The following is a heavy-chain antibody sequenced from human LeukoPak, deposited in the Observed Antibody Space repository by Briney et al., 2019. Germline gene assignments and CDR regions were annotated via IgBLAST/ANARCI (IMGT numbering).Heavy chain of an antibody. J-gene: IGHJ4*02. Sequence: PGGSLRLSCAASGFTFSSYWMSWVRQAPGKGLEWVAKIKQDGSEKYYVDSVKGRFTISRDNARKSLYLQMNSLRVEDTAVYYCVRGDPGDFWGQGTLVTVSS. CDR1: GFTFSSYW. CDR3: VRGDPGDF. D-gene: IGHD2-21*02. CDR2: IKQDGSEK. V-gene: IGHV3-7*03.